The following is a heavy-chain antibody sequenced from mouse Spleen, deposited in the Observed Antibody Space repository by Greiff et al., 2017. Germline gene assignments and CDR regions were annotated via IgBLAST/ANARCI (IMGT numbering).Heavy chain of an antibody. V-gene: IGHV2-4-1*01. D-gene: IGHD4-1*01. J-gene: IGHJ2*01. CDR2: IWSDGST. CDR1: GFSLTNYA. CDR3: ARNSLALTGTSFDY. Sequence: QVHVKQSGPGLVAPSQSLSITCTVSGFSLTNYAVHWVRQSPGKGLEWLGVIWSDGSTDYNAAFISRLSISKDNSKSQVFFKMNSLQADDTAIYYCARNSLALTGTSFDYWGQGTTLTVSS.